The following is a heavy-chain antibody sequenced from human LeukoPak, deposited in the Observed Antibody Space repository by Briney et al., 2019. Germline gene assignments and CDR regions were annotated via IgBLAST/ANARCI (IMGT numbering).Heavy chain of an antibody. V-gene: IGHV1-8*01. D-gene: IGHD6-13*01. CDR2: MNPNSGNT. J-gene: IGHJ3*02. CDR1: GYTFTSYD. Sequence: ASVKVSCKASGYTFTSYDINWVRQATGQGLEWMGWMNPNSGNTGYAQKFQGRVTMTRNTSISTAYMELSSLRSEDTAVHYCAREPRSSWYRVAFDIWGQGTMVTVSS. CDR3: AREPRSSWYRVAFDI.